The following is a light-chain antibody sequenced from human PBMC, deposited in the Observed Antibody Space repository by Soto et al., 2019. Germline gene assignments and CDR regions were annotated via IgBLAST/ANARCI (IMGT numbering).Light chain of an antibody. CDR2: GAS. V-gene: IGKV3-20*01. CDR1: QSISSTY. J-gene: IGKJ2*01. Sequence: EIVLTQSPGTLSLSPGERATLSCRASQSISSTYLAWYQQKRGQAPRLLIDGASSRATGIPDRFSGSGSGTDFTLTISRLEPEDLAVYYCQQYGNSPPSYTFGQGTKLEIK. CDR3: QQYGNSPPSYT.